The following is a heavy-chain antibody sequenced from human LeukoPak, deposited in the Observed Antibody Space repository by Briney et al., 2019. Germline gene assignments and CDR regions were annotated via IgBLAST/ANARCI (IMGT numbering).Heavy chain of an antibody. CDR1: GYIFTSYY. CDR3: ARAQPVGDYYDSSGYFDY. V-gene: IGHV1-46*01. J-gene: IGHJ4*02. Sequence: GASVKVSCKASGYIFTSYYMHWVRQARGQGLEWMGIINPSGGSTSYAQKFQGRVTMTRDTSTSTVYMELSSLRSEDTAVYYCARAQPVGDYYDSSGYFDYWGQGTLVTVSS. D-gene: IGHD3-22*01. CDR2: INPSGGST.